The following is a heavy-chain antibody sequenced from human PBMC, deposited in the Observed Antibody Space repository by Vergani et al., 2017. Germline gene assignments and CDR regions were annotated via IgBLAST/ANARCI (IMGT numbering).Heavy chain of an antibody. D-gene: IGHD3-16*01. CDR2: ISYDGSKT. V-gene: IGHV3-33*05. Sequence: QVQLVESGGGVVQPGTSLRLSCEASGFKFSQFGMHWVRQGPGKGLEWVAFISYDGSKTQYADSEKGRVTISRDNSKNTVDLEMSSLRVDDTATYYCARDVWDCSGISCFLRAGEFYYMDVWGQGTTVTVSS. J-gene: IGHJ6*03. CDR1: GFKFSQFG. CDR3: ARDVWDCSGISCFLRAGEFYYMDV.